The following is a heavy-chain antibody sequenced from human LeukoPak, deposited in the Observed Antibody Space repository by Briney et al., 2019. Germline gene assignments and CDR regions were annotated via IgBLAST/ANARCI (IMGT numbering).Heavy chain of an antibody. D-gene: IGHD3-22*01. J-gene: IGHJ5*02. CDR1: GFTFSSYS. Sequence: GGSLRLSCAASGFTFSSYSMNWVRQAPGKGLEWVSSISSTSTYIYYADSVKGRFTISRDISKNTVYLQMNSLRAEDTAMYFCARSSRYYYDSSGYYPGPPDHWGQGTLVTVSS. V-gene: IGHV3-21*04. CDR2: ISSTSTYI. CDR3: ARSSRYYYDSSGYYPGPPDH.